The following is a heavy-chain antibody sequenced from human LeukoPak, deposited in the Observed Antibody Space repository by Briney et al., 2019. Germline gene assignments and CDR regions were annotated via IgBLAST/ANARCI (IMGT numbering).Heavy chain of an antibody. CDR3: ARGYYYYYMDV. CDR2: IYHSGST. Sequence: SQTQSLTCTVSGGSISSGGYYWSWIRQPPGKGLEWIGYIYHSGSTYYNPSLKSRVTISVDRSKNQFSLKLSSVTAADTAVYYCARGYYYYYMDVWGKGTTVTVSS. CDR1: GGSISSGGYY. V-gene: IGHV4-30-2*01. J-gene: IGHJ6*03.